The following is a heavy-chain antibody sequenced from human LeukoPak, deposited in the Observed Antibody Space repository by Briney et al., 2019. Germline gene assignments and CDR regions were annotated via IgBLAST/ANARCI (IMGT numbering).Heavy chain of an antibody. J-gene: IGHJ5*02. V-gene: IGHV3-30*03. CDR1: GFTFSRHG. Sequence: GGSLRLSCAPSGFTFSRHGMHWVRQAPGKGLEWVAVISYDGSNKYYADSVKGRFTISRDNSKNTLYLQMNSLRAEDTAVYYCAREVGLNWFDPWGQGTLVTVSS. CDR3: AREVGLNWFDP. D-gene: IGHD2-15*01. CDR2: ISYDGSNK.